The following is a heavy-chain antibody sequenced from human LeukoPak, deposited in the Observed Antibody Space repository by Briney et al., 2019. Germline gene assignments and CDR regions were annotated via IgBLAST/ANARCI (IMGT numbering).Heavy chain of an antibody. CDR3: ARDVATVTTHYYYGMDV. J-gene: IGHJ6*02. CDR1: GFTFSSYS. D-gene: IGHD4-17*01. Sequence: GGSLRLSCAAPGFTFSSYSMNWVRQAPGKGLEWVSSISSSSSYIYYADSVKGRFTISRDNAKNSLYLQMNSLRAEDTAVYYCARDVATVTTHYYYGMDVWGQGTTVTVSS. V-gene: IGHV3-21*01. CDR2: ISSSSSYI.